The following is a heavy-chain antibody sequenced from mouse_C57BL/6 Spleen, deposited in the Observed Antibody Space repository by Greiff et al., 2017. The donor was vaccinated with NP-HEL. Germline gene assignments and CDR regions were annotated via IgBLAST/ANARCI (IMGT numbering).Heavy chain of an antibody. CDR3: VRVYGYCFDV. V-gene: IGHV10-3*01. Sequence: EVQLVESGGGLVQPKGSLKLSCAASGFTFNTYAMHWVRQAPGKGLEWVACIRSKSSNYATYYADSVKDRFTISRDDSQSMLYLQMNNLKTEDTAMYYCVRVYGYCFDVWGTGTTVTVSS. D-gene: IGHD2-2*01. CDR1: GFTFNTYA. CDR2: IRSKSSNYAT. J-gene: IGHJ1*03.